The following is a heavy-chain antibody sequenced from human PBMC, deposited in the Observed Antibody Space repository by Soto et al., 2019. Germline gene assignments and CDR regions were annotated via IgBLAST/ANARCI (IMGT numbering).Heavy chain of an antibody. Sequence: SETLSLTCTVSGGSISSGGYYWSWIRQHPGKGLEWIGYIYYSGSTYYNPSLKSRVTISVDTSKNQFSLKLSSVTAADTAVYYCASPSSGDDFWSGYFYWGQGTLVTVSS. CDR1: GGSISSGGYY. J-gene: IGHJ4*02. CDR2: IYYSGST. V-gene: IGHV4-31*03. CDR3: ASPSSGDDFWSGYFY. D-gene: IGHD3-3*01.